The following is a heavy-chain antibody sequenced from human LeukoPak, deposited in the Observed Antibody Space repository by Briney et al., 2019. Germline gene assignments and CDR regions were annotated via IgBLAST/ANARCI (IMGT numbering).Heavy chain of an antibody. Sequence: PGGSLRLSCAGSEFAVSNSYMSWVRQAPGKGLEWVSTISYSGSGTYYADSVKGRFTISRDNSENTVYLQMTSLRVEDTAEYYCAKTFYSGSGSELPHHWGQGTLVTVSS. CDR1: EFAVSNSY. CDR2: ISYSGSGT. CDR3: AKTFYSGSGSELPHH. V-gene: IGHV3-23*01. J-gene: IGHJ1*01. D-gene: IGHD3-10*01.